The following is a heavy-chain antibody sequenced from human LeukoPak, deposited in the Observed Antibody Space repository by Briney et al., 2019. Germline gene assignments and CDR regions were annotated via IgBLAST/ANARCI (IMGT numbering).Heavy chain of an antibody. CDR3: ARGAARLSTFDY. D-gene: IGHD6-6*01. Sequence: GASVKVSCRASGYTFANYGVSWVRQAPGQGLEWMGWINTYNGDRNYAQNLQDRVTMTTDTSTTTAYMELRSLKSDDTAVYYCARGAARLSTFDYWGQGTLITVSS. CDR2: INTYNGDR. V-gene: IGHV1-18*01. J-gene: IGHJ4*02. CDR1: GYTFANYG.